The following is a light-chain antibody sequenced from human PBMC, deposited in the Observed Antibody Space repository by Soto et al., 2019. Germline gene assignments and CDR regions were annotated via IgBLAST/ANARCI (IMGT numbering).Light chain of an antibody. J-gene: IGLJ3*02. V-gene: IGLV2-14*01. CDR2: DVT. CDR3: SSYTSSSTPLV. Sequence: QSVLTQPASVSGSPGQSITISCTGTSSDVGGYNYVSWYQQHPGKAPKLMIYDVTNRPSGVSNRFSGSKSGNTASLTISGPQAEHEADYYCSSYTSSSTPLVFGGGTKLTVL. CDR1: SSDVGGYNY.